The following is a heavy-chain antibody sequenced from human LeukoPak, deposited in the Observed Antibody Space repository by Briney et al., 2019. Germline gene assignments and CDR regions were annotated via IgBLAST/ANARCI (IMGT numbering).Heavy chain of an antibody. CDR3: ARGLNNRKSGRRFDIFEI. D-gene: IGHD1-14*01. CDR1: GGSFGGYY. CDR2: INHSGST. J-gene: IGHJ3*02. V-gene: IGHV4-34*01. Sequence: KPSETLSLTCAVYGGSFGGYYRSWIRQPPGKGLEWIGEINHSGSTNYNPSLKSRVTISVDTSKNQFSLRLSSVTAADTAVYYCARGLNNRKSGRRFDIFEIWGQGTMVTVSS.